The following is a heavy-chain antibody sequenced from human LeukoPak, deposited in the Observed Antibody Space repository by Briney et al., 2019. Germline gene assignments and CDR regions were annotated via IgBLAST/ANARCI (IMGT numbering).Heavy chain of an antibody. CDR2: IKEDGSEK. D-gene: IGHD3-3*01. J-gene: IGHJ4*02. CDR3: ATCPTDKYDDDHADY. Sequence: GGSLRLSCAASGFMFNNYWMSWVRQAPGKGLEWVANIKEDGSEKYYVDSVKDRFTISRDNAKNLLYLQMNSLRAEDTAVYYCATCPTDKYDDDHADYWGQGSLVTVSS. CDR1: GFMFNNYW. V-gene: IGHV3-7*01.